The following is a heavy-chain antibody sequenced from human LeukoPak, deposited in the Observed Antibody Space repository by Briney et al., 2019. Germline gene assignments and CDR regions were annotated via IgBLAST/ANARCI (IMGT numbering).Heavy chain of an antibody. V-gene: IGHV3-30*01. D-gene: IGHD4-17*01. Sequence: GGSLRLSCAASGFTFSSYAMHWVRQAPGKGLEWVAVISYDGSNKYYADSVKGRFTISRDNSKNTLYLQMNSLRAEDTAVYYCARDLAGYGDLCLNVWGKGTTVTVSS. J-gene: IGHJ6*04. CDR3: ARDLAGYGDLCLNV. CDR1: GFTFSSYA. CDR2: ISYDGSNK.